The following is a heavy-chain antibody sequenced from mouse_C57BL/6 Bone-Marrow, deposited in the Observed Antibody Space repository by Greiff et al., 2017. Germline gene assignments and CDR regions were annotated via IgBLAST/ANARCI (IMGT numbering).Heavy chain of an antibody. J-gene: IGHJ2*01. V-gene: IGHV1-18*01. D-gene: IGHD2-5*01. CDR1: GYTFTDYN. Sequence: EVQLQQSGPELVKPGASVKITCKASGYTFTDYNMDWVKQSHGKSLEWIGDINPNNGGSIYNQKFKGKATLTVDKSSSTAYMELSSLTSEDTAVYYFVRSNYPFFDYWGQGTTPTVTS. CDR3: VRSNYPFFDY. CDR2: INPNNGGS.